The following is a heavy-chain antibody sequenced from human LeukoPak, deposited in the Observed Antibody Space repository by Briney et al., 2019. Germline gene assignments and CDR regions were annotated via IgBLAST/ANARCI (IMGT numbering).Heavy chain of an antibody. Sequence: PSETLSLTCAVYGGSFSGYYWSWIRQPPGKGLEWIGEINHSGSTNYNPSLKSRVTISVDTSKNQFSLKLSPVTAADTAVYYCARGYCTNAVCSLGPTQAWGQGTLVTVSS. CDR3: ARGYCTNAVCSLGPTQA. D-gene: IGHD2-8*01. CDR2: INHSGST. V-gene: IGHV4-34*01. CDR1: GGSFSGYY. J-gene: IGHJ4*02.